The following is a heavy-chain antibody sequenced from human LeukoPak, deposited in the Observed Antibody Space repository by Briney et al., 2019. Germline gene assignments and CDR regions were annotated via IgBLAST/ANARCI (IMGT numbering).Heavy chain of an antibody. Sequence: GGSLRLSCAASGFIFSSYWMHWVRHAPGKGLVWVSRINSDGSSTSYADSVKGRFTISRDNAKNTLYLQMNSLRAEDTAVYYCARGIVGATGWFDPWGQGTLVTVSS. CDR2: INSDGSST. CDR3: ARGIVGATGWFDP. J-gene: IGHJ5*02. D-gene: IGHD1-26*01. CDR1: GFIFSSYW. V-gene: IGHV3-74*01.